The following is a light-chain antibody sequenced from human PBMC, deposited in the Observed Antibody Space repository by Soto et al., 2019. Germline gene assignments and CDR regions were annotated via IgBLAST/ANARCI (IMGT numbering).Light chain of an antibody. CDR1: SGDVGGYNY. Sequence: QPVLTQPRSVSGSPGQSVTISCTGTSGDVGGYNYVSWYQQDPGKAPKVIIYDVRKRPSGVPDRFSGSKSDNTASLTISGLQAEDEADYYCCSYAGSYTLVFGGGTKLTVL. J-gene: IGLJ2*01. V-gene: IGLV2-11*01. CDR2: DVR. CDR3: CSYAGSYTLV.